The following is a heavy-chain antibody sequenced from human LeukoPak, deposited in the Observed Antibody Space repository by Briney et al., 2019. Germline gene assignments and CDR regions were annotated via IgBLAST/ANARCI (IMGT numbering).Heavy chain of an antibody. CDR3: ARGGHYDIWSSDFDY. Sequence: SETLFLTCTVSGGSISSSSYYWGWIRQPPGKGLEWIGSIFYSGATYSNPSLRSRVTLSIDTSKNQFSLKVTSVTAADTAVYYCARGGHYDIWSSDFDYWGQGTLVSVSS. D-gene: IGHD3-3*01. CDR2: IFYSGAT. CDR1: GGSISSSSYY. V-gene: IGHV4-39*07. J-gene: IGHJ4*02.